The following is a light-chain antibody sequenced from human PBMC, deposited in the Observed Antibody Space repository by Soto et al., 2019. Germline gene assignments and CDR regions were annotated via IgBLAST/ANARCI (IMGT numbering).Light chain of an antibody. Sequence: QSVLTQPLSMSGAPGQRVTISCTGSSSNIGAGYDVHWYQQLPGKAPRLLIFGNNNRPSRVPDRFSGSKSGTSASLAITGLQAEDEADYYCQSHDNSLSDTYVFGTGTKVTVL. V-gene: IGLV1-40*01. J-gene: IGLJ1*01. CDR2: GNN. CDR3: QSHDNSLSDTYV. CDR1: SSNIGAGYD.